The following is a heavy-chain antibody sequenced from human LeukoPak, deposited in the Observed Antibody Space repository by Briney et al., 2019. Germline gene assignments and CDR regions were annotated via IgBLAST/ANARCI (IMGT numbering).Heavy chain of an antibody. CDR1: GGSISSSNW. CDR2: IYHSGST. V-gene: IGHV4-4*02. CDR3: ARYCSSTSCYNWFDP. J-gene: IGHJ5*02. Sequence: SETLSLTCAVSGGSISSSNWWSWIRQPPGKGLEWIGEIYHSGSTNYNPSLKSRVTISVDKSKTQFSLKLSSVTAADTAVYYCARYCSSTSCYNWFDPWGQGTLVTVSS. D-gene: IGHD2-2*01.